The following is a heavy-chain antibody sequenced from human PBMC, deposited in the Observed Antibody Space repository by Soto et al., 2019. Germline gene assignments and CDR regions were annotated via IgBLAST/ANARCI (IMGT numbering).Heavy chain of an antibody. J-gene: IGHJ5*02. CDR2: IYIDDT. CDR1: GYTYSSFG. V-gene: IGHV1-18*01. CDR3: ARDKTIFGVALNWFDP. D-gene: IGHD3-3*01. Sequence: ASVKVSCKASGYTYSSFGFSWMRQAPGQGLEWMGWIYIDDTKYAQNFQGRVTMTTDTSTSTVYMELRSLRSDDTAVYYCARDKTIFGVALNWFDPWGQGTLVTVSS.